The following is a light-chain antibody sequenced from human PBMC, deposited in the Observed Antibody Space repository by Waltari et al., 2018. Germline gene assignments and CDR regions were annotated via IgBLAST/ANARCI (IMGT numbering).Light chain of an antibody. CDR2: DTS. CDR1: QSVTRY. Sequence: EIVLTQSPGTLSLSPGERATLSCRASQSVTRYLAWYQQKPGLAPRLLIYDTSNRATGIPARFIGSGSGTDFSLTITSLESEDFAVYYCQQRVDWPLTFGGGTKVEIK. CDR3: QQRVDWPLT. J-gene: IGKJ4*01. V-gene: IGKV3-11*01.